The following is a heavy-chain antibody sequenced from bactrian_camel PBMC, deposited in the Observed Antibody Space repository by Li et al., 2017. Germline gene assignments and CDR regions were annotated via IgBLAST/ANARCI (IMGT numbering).Heavy chain of an antibody. CDR1: GLAFRNNC. Sequence: HVQLVESGGGSVQAGGSLRLSCAASGLAFRNNCMGWFRQVPGKAREAVATIRSVHGDIVYSDSVKGRFAISQDYAKKTVYLQMDSLKPEDTAMYFCAAVLRWRSGNYCGLSSSTYPYWGQGTQVTVS. V-gene: IGHV3-3*01. CDR2: IRSVHGDI. D-gene: IGHD2*01. CDR3: AAVLRWRSGNYCGLSSSTYPY. J-gene: IGHJ4*01.